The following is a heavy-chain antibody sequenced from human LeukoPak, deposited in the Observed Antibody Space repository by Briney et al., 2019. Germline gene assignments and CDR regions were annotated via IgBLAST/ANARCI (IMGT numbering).Heavy chain of an antibody. Sequence: GGSLRLSCAPSVFTLSTYWMHWVRQAPGKGLVWVSRIKSDGSTNYADSVTGRFTISRDNAKNTASLQMNSLRPEDTGVYYCARAPSESGGYYPEYFRQWGQGTLVTVYS. CDR2: IKSDGST. CDR3: ARAPSESGGYYPEYFRQ. CDR1: VFTLSTYW. V-gene: IGHV3-74*01. D-gene: IGHD3-22*01. J-gene: IGHJ1*01.